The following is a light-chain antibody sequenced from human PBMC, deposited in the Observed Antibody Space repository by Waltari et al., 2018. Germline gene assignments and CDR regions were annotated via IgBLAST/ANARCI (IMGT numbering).Light chain of an antibody. J-gene: IGKJ1*01. CDR1: QSVSSTY. CDR2: GAS. V-gene: IGKV3-20*01. Sequence: EIVLTHSPGSLSLSPWERPTLSCRAIQSVSSTYLAWYQHKPGQAPRLLIYGASSRATGIPDRFRGGGSGTDFTLTIDTLEPEDFAVYYCQQYGRSPRTFGQGTKVEI. CDR3: QQYGRSPRT.